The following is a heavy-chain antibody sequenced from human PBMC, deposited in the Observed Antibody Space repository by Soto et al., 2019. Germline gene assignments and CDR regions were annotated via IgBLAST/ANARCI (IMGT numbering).Heavy chain of an antibody. Sequence: QVQLVQSGPEVTMPGASVKVSCKTSGYTFTAYGIAWLRQAPGQRPEWLGWVGTANANTSYAEKIQGRVTMTSDRSTPTTYLELSSLRSDGTAVYYCARELNTVPTAYYSFAYWRQGPLVTVSP. J-gene: IGHJ4*02. CDR3: ARELNTVPTAYYSFAY. CDR2: VGTANANT. D-gene: IGHD3-9*01. CDR1: GYTFTAYG. V-gene: IGHV1-18*01.